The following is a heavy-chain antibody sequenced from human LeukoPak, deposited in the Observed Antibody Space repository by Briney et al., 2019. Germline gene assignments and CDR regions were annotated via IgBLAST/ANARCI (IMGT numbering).Heavy chain of an antibody. Sequence: PSETLSLTCTVSGGSISSSSYYWGWIRQPPGKGLEWIGSIYYSGSTYYSPSLKSRVTISVDTSKNQFSLKLSSVTAADTAVYYCARHPIPTTVVSVWGQGTLVTVSS. CDR3: ARHPIPTTVVSV. CDR1: GGSISSSSYY. D-gene: IGHD4-23*01. J-gene: IGHJ4*02. CDR2: IYYSGST. V-gene: IGHV4-39*01.